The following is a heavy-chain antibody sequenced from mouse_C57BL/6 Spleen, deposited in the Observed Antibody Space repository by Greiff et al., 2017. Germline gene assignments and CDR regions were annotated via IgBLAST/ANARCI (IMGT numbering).Heavy chain of an antibody. D-gene: IGHD1-1*01. Sequence: VQLQQSGAELMKPGASVKLSCKATGYTFTGYWIAWVKQRPGHGLEWIGEILPGSGSTNYNEKFKGKATFTADTSSNTAYMQLSSRLTEDSAIYYCASSSYYGSSYVFAYWGQGTLVTVSA. CDR2: ILPGSGST. CDR3: ASSSYYGSSYVFAY. CDR1: GYTFTGYW. V-gene: IGHV1-9*01. J-gene: IGHJ3*01.